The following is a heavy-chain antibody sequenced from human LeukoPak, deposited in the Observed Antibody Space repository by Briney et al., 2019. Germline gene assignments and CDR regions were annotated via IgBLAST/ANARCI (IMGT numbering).Heavy chain of an antibody. CDR2: INKDGSEK. Sequence: PGGSLRLSCAASDFTFTSYWMTWVRQAPGKGLEWVANINKDGSEKNYVDSVKGRFTTSRDNAKNSLYLHMNSLRAEDTAIYYCARPYYYSSGSHPFWGQGTLVTVSS. CDR3: ARPYYYSSGSHPF. J-gene: IGHJ4*02. CDR1: DFTFTSYW. D-gene: IGHD3-10*01. V-gene: IGHV3-7*01.